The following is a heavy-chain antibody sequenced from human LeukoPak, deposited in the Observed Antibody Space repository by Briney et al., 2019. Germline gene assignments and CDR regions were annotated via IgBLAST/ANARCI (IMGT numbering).Heavy chain of an antibody. CDR1: GGSLSSYY. CDR3: ARGARRARRAFDI. J-gene: IGHJ3*02. CDR2: IYYSGRT. Sequence: PSETLSLTCTVSGGSLSSYYWSWVRQPAGKGLEWIGYIYYSGRTNYNTSLKSRVTISVDTSKNQFSLKLSSVTAADTAVYCCARGARRARRAFDIWGQGTMVTVSS. D-gene: IGHD3-10*01. V-gene: IGHV4-59*01.